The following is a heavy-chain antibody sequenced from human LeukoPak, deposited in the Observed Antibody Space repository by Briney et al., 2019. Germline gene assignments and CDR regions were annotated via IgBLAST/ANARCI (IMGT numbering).Heavy chain of an antibody. Sequence: WASVKVSCKASGYTFTGYYMHWVRQAPGQGLEWMGWINPNSGGTNYAQKFQGRVTMTRDTSISTAYMELSRLRSDDTAVYYCARVAYCSGGSCYSPPFDYWGQGTLVTVSS. J-gene: IGHJ4*02. CDR3: ARVAYCSGGSCYSPPFDY. CDR1: GYTFTGYY. D-gene: IGHD2-15*01. CDR2: INPNSGGT. V-gene: IGHV1-2*02.